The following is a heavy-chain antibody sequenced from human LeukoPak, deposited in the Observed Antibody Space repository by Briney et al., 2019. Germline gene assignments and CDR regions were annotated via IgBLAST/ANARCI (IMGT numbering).Heavy chain of an antibody. CDR2: SKSKADGGTT. V-gene: IGHV3-15*01. J-gene: IGHJ4*02. CDR1: GFSLTNAW. D-gene: IGHD2-15*01. CDR3: SCYRGSGGQPKRYDY. Sequence: PGGSLRLSCAISGFSLTNAWMNWVRQAPGKGPEWVGRSKSKADGGTTDYAAPVKGRFTISRDDSKNTLFLQMNSLQTEDTAIYYCSCYRGSGGQPKRYDYWGQGTLVTVSS.